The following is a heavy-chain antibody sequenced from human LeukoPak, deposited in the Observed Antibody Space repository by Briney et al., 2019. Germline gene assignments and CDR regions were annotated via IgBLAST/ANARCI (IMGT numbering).Heavy chain of an antibody. CDR3: ARDGYVPN. J-gene: IGHJ4*02. D-gene: IGHD5-18*01. CDR2: IAYTGST. V-gene: IGHV4-61*01. CDR1: GGSVSGGSISSYY. Sequence: SETLSLTCTVSGGSVSGGSISSYYWSWIRQPPGKGLEWIGFIAYTGSTNYNPSLKSRVTISVDKSKKQFSLRLSSVTAADTAVYYCARDGYVPNWGQGTLVTVSS.